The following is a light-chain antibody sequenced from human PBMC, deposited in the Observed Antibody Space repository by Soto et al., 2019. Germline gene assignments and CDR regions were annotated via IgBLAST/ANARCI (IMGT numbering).Light chain of an antibody. CDR1: DSNIGSNP. CDR3: ASWDDSRRGVL. J-gene: IGLJ2*01. V-gene: IGLV1-47*01. CDR2: TND. Sequence: QSVLTQPPSASGTPGQRVTISCSGGDSNIGSNPVYWYQQLPGTAPQLVIHTNDQRPSGVPDRFSGSKSGTSATLAISGLRSEDEADYYCASWDDSRRGVLFGGGTQLTVL.